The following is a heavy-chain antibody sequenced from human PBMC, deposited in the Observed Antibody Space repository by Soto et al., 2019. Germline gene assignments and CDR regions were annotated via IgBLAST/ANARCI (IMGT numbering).Heavy chain of an antibody. V-gene: IGHV1-2*04. J-gene: IGHJ6*02. CDR3: ARGLTIFGVAYYTHFYYGMDV. Sequence: ASVKVSCKASGYTFTGYYLHWVRLAPGQGLEWMGWINPNSGDTKYPQKFQGWVTMTRDTSISTAYMELTRLRSDGTAVYYCARGLTIFGVAYYTHFYYGMDVWGQGTTVTVSS. D-gene: IGHD3-3*02. CDR1: GYTFTGYY. CDR2: INPNSGDT.